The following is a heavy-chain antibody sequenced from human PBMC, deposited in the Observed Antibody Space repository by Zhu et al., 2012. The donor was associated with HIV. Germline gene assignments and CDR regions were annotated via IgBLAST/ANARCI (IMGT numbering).Heavy chain of an antibody. J-gene: IGHJ1*01. V-gene: IGHV4-38-2*02. CDR1: GYSISSGYY. CDR3: ARDGTTF. Sequence: QVQLQESGPGLVKPSETLSLTCAVSGYSISSGYYWGWIRQPPGKGLEWIGSICHSGNTYYNPSLKSRVTISVDTSKNQFSLKLSSVTAADTAVYYCARDGTTFWGQGTLVTVSS. D-gene: IGHD1-1*01. CDR2: ICHSGNT.